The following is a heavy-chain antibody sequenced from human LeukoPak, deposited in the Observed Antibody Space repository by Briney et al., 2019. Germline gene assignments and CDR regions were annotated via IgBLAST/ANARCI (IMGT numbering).Heavy chain of an antibody. CDR3: ARGARITIFGVVVPNFDY. J-gene: IGHJ4*02. V-gene: IGHV1-8*01. CDR2: INPNSGNT. Sequence: ASVKVSCKASRYTFTSYDINWVRQATGQGLEWMGWINPNSGNTHYAQKFQGRVTMTRNTSISTAYMELSSLRSEDTAVYYCARGARITIFGVVVPNFDYWGQGTLVTVSS. CDR1: RYTFTSYD. D-gene: IGHD3-3*01.